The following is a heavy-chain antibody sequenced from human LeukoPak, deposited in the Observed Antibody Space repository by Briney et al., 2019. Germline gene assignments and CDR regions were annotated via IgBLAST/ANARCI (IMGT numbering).Heavy chain of an antibody. V-gene: IGHV3-21*01. CDR1: GFTFSSYS. CDR2: ISSSSSYI. CDR3: AREAAEQLWYYYYMDV. J-gene: IGHJ6*03. Sequence: GGSLRLSCAASGFTFSSYSMNWVRQAPGKGLEWVSSISSSSSYIYYADSVKGRFTISRDNAKNSLYLQMNSLRAEDTAVYYCAREAAEQLWYYYYMDVWGKGTTVTVSS. D-gene: IGHD5-18*01.